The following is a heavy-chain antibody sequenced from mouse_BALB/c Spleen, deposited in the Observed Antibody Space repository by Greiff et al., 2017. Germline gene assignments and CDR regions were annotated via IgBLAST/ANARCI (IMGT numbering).Heavy chain of an antibody. D-gene: IGHD2-4*01. J-gene: IGHJ3*01. Sequence: EVQLVESGGGLVKPGGSLKLSCAASGFTFSSYTMSWVRQTPEKRLEWVATISSGGGNTYYPDSVKGRFTISRDNAKNNLYLQMSSLRSEDTALYYCARSYYDYDKGAWFAYWGQGTLVTVSA. CDR2: ISSGGGNT. CDR3: ARSYYDYDKGAWFAY. V-gene: IGHV5-9*03. CDR1: GFTFSSYT.